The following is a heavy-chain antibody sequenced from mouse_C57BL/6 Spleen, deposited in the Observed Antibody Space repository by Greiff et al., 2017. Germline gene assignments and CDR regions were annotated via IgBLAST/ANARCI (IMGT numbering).Heavy chain of an antibody. D-gene: IGHD2-2*01. Sequence: EVKLMESGGGLVKPGGSLKLSCAASGFTFSSYAMSWVRQTPEKRLEWVATISDGGSSTYYPDNVKGRFTISRDNAKNNLYLQMSHLKSEDTAMYYCAREYGYGFDYWGQGTTLTVSS. V-gene: IGHV5-4*01. CDR3: AREYGYGFDY. J-gene: IGHJ2*01. CDR2: ISDGGSST. CDR1: GFTFSSYA.